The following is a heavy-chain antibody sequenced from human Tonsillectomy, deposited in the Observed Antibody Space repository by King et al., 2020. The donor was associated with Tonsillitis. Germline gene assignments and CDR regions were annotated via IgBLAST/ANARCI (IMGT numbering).Heavy chain of an antibody. D-gene: IGHD4/OR15-4a*01. CDR3: TRDRDDYIFDY. Sequence: VQLVESGGGVVQPGRSLRLSCAASGFTFSSDGMHWVRQAPGKGLEWVAVISYDGSNKYYADSVKGRFTISRDNSKNTLYLQMNSLRAEDTAVYYCTRDRDDYIFDYWGQGKLVTVSS. CDR2: ISYDGSNK. V-gene: IGHV3-33*05. J-gene: IGHJ4*02. CDR1: GFTFSSDG.